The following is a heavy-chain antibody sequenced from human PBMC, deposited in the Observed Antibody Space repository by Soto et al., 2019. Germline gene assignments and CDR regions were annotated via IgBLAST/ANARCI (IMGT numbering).Heavy chain of an antibody. CDR3: TRDTHGVGATQTFDY. V-gene: IGHV4-38-2*02. D-gene: IGHD1-26*01. CDR1: GYSISSDYY. Sequence: PSETLSLTCAVSGYSISSDYYWGWIRQPPGKGLEWIGSMFHSGSAYYNPSLKSRVTISLDTSKNQFSLKLRSVTAADTAVYYCTRDTHGVGATQTFDYWGQGTLVTVS. J-gene: IGHJ4*02. CDR2: MFHSGSA.